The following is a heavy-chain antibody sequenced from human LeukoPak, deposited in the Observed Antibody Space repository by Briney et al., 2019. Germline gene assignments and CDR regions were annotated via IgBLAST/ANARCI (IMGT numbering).Heavy chain of an antibody. Sequence: ASVKVSCKASGYTFTSYGISWVRQAPGQGLEWMGWISAYNGNTNYAQKLQGRVTMTTDTSTSTAYMELRSLRSDDTAVYYFARNCSDFLSGSAGFDAFDIWGQGTMVTVSS. V-gene: IGHV1-18*01. J-gene: IGHJ3*02. CDR2: ISAYNGNT. D-gene: IGHD3-3*01. CDR1: GYTFTSYG. CDR3: ARNCSDFLSGSAGFDAFDI.